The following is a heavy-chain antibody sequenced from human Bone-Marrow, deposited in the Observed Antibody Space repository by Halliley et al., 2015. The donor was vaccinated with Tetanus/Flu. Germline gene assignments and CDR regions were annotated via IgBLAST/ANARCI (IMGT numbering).Heavy chain of an antibody. CDR1: GFSFSYYA. Sequence: LSLTCAASGFSFSYYAMHWVRQAPGKGLEWVAVIYFGESDKYYADSVKGRFSISRDNSKNTLYLQMNSLRVDDTAVYYCARVRGSPTDAFDIWGQGTKVTVSS. J-gene: IGHJ3*02. D-gene: IGHD3-16*01. CDR2: IYFGESDK. CDR3: ARVRGSPTDAFDI. V-gene: IGHV3-33*01.